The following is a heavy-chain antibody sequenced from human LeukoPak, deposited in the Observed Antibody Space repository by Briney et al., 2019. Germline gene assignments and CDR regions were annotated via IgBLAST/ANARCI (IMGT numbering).Heavy chain of an antibody. D-gene: IGHD3-22*01. V-gene: IGHV3-21*01. CDR3: ARDYDVTMIVVVKGDAFDI. CDR2: ISSSGSYI. J-gene: IGHJ3*02. CDR1: GFTFSSYS. Sequence: GGSLRLSCAASGFTFSSYSMNWVRQAPGKGLEWVSSISSSGSYIYYADSVKGRFTISRDNAKNSLYLQMNSLRAEDTAVYYCARDYDVTMIVVVKGDAFDIWGQGTMVTVSS.